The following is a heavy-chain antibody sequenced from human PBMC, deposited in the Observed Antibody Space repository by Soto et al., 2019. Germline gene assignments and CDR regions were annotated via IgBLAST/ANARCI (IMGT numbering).Heavy chain of an antibody. CDR2: INPNSGGT. D-gene: IGHD6-19*01. J-gene: IGHJ5*02. CDR1: GYTFTGYY. CDR3: ARDPSSGWYFSWFDP. Sequence: ASVKVSCKASGYTFTGYYMHWVRQAPGQGLEWMRWINPNSGGTNYAQKFQGRVTMTRDTSISTAYMELSRLRSDDTAVYYCARDPSSGWYFSWFDPWGQGTLVTVSS. V-gene: IGHV1-2*02.